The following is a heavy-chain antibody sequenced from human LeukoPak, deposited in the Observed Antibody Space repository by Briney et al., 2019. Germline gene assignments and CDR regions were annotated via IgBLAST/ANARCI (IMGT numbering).Heavy chain of an antibody. D-gene: IGHD4-17*01. CDR2: IYSGGRT. V-gene: IGHV3-53*01. J-gene: IGHJ4*02. Sequence: GGSLRLSCAASGFTVRSNYMNWVRQAPGKALEGVSVIYSGGRTYYADSVKGRITISRDNSKNTLYLQMNSLRAEDTAVYYCAREAVTRNYFDYWGQGTLVTVSS. CDR1: GFTVRSNY. CDR3: AREAVTRNYFDY.